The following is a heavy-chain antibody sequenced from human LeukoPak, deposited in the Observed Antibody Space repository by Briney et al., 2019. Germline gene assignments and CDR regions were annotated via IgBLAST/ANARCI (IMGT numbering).Heavy chain of an antibody. V-gene: IGHV5-51*01. CDR2: IYPGDSDT. CDR3: ARPSQARIRYQLLPPDY. Sequence: GESLRISCKGSGYSFTSYWIGWVRQMPGKGLEWMGIIYPGDSDTRYSPSFQGQVTISADKSISTAYLQWSSLKASDTAMYYCARPSQARIRYQLLPPDYWGQGTLVTVSS. D-gene: IGHD2-2*01. CDR1: GYSFTSYW. J-gene: IGHJ4*02.